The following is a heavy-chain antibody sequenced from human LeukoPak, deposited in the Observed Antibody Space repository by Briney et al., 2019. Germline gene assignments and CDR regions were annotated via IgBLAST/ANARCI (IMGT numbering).Heavy chain of an antibody. J-gene: IGHJ4*02. Sequence: PGGSLRLSCAASGFTFSSYAMSWVRQAPGKGLEWVSAISGSGGSTYYADSVKGRFTISRDNSKNTLYLQMNSLRAEDTAVYYCAKVLRMTKTPHGYFDYWGQGTLVTVSS. V-gene: IGHV3-23*01. CDR2: ISGSGGST. CDR1: GFTFSSYA. CDR3: AKVLRMTKTPHGYFDY.